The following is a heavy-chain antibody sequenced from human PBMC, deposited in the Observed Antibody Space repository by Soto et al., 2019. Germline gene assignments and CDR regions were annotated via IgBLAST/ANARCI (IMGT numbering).Heavy chain of an antibody. V-gene: IGHV4-4*02. D-gene: IGHD3-16*01. CDR3: AGGPTTFGNYYYMDV. Sequence: SETLSLTCAVSSGSISSSNWWSWVRQPPGKGLEWIGEIYHSGSTNYNPSLKSRVTISVDKSKNQFSLKLSSVTAADTAVYYCAGGPTTFGNYYYMDVWGKGTTVTVSS. CDR1: SGSISSSNW. J-gene: IGHJ6*03. CDR2: IYHSGST.